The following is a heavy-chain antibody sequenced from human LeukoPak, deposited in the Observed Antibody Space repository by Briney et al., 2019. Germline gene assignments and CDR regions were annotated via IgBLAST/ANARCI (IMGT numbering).Heavy chain of an antibody. Sequence: GASVKVSCKASGYTFTNYYIHWVRQAPGQGLEWMGIINPSGGSANYAQKFQGRVTITADESTSTAYMELSSLRSEDTAVYYCAREREPAAMDPLGYWGQGTLVTVSS. J-gene: IGHJ4*02. CDR3: AREREPAAMDPLGY. CDR1: GYTFTNYY. CDR2: INPSGGSA. D-gene: IGHD2-2*01. V-gene: IGHV1-46*01.